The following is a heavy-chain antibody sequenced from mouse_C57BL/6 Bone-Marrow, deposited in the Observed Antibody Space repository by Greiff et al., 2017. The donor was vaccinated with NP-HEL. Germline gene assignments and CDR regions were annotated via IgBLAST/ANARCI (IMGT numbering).Heavy chain of an antibody. J-gene: IGHJ2*01. D-gene: IGHD2-3*01. CDR2: IYPRDGST. CDR3: ARRRIYDGYYGPFDY. Sequence: QVQLQQSGPELVKPGASVKLSCKASGYTFTSYDINWVKQRPGQGLAWIGWIYPRDGSTKYNEKFMGKATLTVDTSSSTAYMELHSLTSEDSAVYFCARRRIYDGYYGPFDYWGQGTTLTVSS. V-gene: IGHV1-85*01. CDR1: GYTFTSYD.